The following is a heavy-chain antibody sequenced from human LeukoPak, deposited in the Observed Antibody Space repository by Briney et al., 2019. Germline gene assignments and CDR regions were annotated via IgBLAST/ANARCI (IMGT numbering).Heavy chain of an antibody. CDR1: GGSISSYY. D-gene: IGHD5-18*01. J-gene: IGHJ4*02. Sequence: SETLSLTCTVSGGSISSYYWSWIRQPPGQGLEWIGCIYYSGSTNYNPSLKSRVTISVDTSKNQFSLKLSSVTAADTAVYYCARHAAMVPLDFDYWGQGTLVTVSS. V-gene: IGHV4-59*01. CDR2: IYYSGST. CDR3: ARHAAMVPLDFDY.